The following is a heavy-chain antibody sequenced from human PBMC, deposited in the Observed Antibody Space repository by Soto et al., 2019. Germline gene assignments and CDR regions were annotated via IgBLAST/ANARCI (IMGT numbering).Heavy chain of an antibody. V-gene: IGHV4-4*02. Sequence: PSETLPLTCAVSGGSLSSSSWWSWVRQPPGKTLEWLGEIFYSGSTKYNPSLNSRVTISADQSKNDFSLRLSSVTAADTAVYYCARDVYDGSGSPDTDYWAQGTLVPVSS. J-gene: IGHJ4*02. CDR3: ARDVYDGSGSPDTDY. CDR1: GGSLSSSSW. CDR2: IFYSGST. D-gene: IGHD3-10*01.